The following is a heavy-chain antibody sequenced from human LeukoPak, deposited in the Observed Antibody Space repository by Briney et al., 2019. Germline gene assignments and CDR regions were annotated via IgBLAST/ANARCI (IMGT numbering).Heavy chain of an antibody. CDR3: AKERSSGWPFDY. D-gene: IGHD6-19*01. V-gene: IGHV3-23*01. J-gene: IGHJ4*02. CDR2: ISDSGYKT. Sequence: GGSLRLSCAASGFTFSTYAMSWVRQAPGKGLEWVSGISDSGYKTYYADSVKGRFTISRDNSKNTLYLEMNSLRADDTAVYYCAKERSSGWPFDYWGQGTLVTVPS. CDR1: GFTFSTYA.